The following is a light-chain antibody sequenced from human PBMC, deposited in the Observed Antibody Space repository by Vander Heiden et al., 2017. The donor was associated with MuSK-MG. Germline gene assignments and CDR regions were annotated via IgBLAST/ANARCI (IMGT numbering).Light chain of an antibody. Sequence: LQMTPSPSSLSASVGDRVTITCRATQSIRSYLHWYQQKPGKAPKLLIYASSSLQSGVPSRFSGSGSGTDFTLTISRLQPEDFATYYCQHSDSIPYTFGQGTKLEIK. V-gene: IGKV1-39*01. CDR3: QHSDSIPYT. J-gene: IGKJ2*01. CDR1: QSIRSY. CDR2: ASS.